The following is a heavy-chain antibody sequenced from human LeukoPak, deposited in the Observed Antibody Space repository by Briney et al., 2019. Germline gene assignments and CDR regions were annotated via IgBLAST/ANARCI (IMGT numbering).Heavy chain of an antibody. Sequence: GGPLRLSCSASGFGFSSYEMNWVRQAPGKGLEWVSYISGSGSTIYYSDSVKGRFTISRDNAKNSLYLQMNSLRDADTAVYYAVGQYGFDIWGQGTMVTVSS. CDR3: VGQYGFDI. J-gene: IGHJ3*02. V-gene: IGHV3-48*03. CDR1: GFGFSSYE. CDR2: ISGSGSTI.